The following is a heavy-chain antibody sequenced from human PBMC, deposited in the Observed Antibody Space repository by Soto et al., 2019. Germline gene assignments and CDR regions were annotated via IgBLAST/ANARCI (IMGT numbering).Heavy chain of an antibody. D-gene: IGHD5-18*01. Sequence: GGSLRLSCAASGFTFSSYGMHWVRQAPGKGLEWVAVIWYDGSNKYYADSVKGRFTISRDNAKNSLYLQMNSLRAEDTAVYYCARDSGYSYGPLDYWGQGTLVTVS. V-gene: IGHV3-33*01. CDR2: IWYDGSNK. CDR3: ARDSGYSYGPLDY. CDR1: GFTFSSYG. J-gene: IGHJ4*02.